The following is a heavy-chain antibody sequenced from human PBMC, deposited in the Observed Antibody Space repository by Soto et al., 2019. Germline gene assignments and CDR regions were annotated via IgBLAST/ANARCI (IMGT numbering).Heavy chain of an antibody. J-gene: IGHJ4*02. CDR1: GFTFSSYA. D-gene: IGHD2-2*01. V-gene: IGHV3-23*01. CDR2: IRGSGGST. Sequence: PGGSLRLSCAASGFTFSSYAMSWVRQAPGKGLEWVSAIRGSGGSTYYADSVKGRFTISRDNSKNTLYLQMNSLRAEDTAVYYCAKLKTDIVVVPAAMGDYWGQGTLVTVSS. CDR3: AKLKTDIVVVPAAMGDY.